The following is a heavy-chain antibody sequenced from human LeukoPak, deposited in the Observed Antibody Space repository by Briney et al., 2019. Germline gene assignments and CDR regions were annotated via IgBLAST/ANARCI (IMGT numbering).Heavy chain of an antibody. CDR2: ISSSYTYI. V-gene: IGHV3-21*06. CDR3: VRIPNSANFPNWFDP. Sequence: EGSLRLSCSASGFTFSNYCMNWVRQAPGKGLEWVSSISSSYTYIYYADSMKGRFTISRDNARNSLYLQMNSVRDDDTAVYYCVRIPNSANFPNWFDPWGQGTLVTVSS. J-gene: IGHJ5*02. D-gene: IGHD2/OR15-2a*01. CDR1: GFTFSNYC.